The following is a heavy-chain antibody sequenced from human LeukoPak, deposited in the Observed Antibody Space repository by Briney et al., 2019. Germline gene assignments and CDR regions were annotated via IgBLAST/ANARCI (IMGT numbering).Heavy chain of an antibody. CDR3: ARGIAMVRGVVYFDY. CDR2: TYYRSKWYN. CDR1: GDSVSSNSAA. D-gene: IGHD3-10*01. V-gene: IGHV6-1*01. J-gene: IGHJ4*02. Sequence: SQTLSLTCAISGDSVSSNSAAWNWIRQSPSRGLEWLGRTYYRSKWYNDYAVSVKSRITINPDTSKNQFSLQPNSVTPEDTAVYYCARGIAMVRGVVYFDYWGQGTLVTVSS.